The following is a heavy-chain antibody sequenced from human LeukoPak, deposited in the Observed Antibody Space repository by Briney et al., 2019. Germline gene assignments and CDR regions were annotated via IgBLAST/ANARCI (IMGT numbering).Heavy chain of an antibody. J-gene: IGHJ5*02. CDR2: IYYSGST. CDR1: GGPISSGGYY. Sequence: SETLSLTCTVSGGPISSGGYYWSWIRQHPGKGLEWIGYIYYSGSTYYNPSLKSRVTISVDTSKNQFSLKLSSVTAADTAVYYCAGGHQMNWFDPWGQGTLVTVPS. D-gene: IGHD3-16*01. CDR3: AGGHQMNWFDP. V-gene: IGHV4-31*03.